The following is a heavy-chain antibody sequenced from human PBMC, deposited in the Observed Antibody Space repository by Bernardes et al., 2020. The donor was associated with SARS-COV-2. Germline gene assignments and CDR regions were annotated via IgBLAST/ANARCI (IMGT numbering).Heavy chain of an antibody. Sequence: GGSLRLSCAASGFTFGDFAIHWVRQAPGKGLEWVSGISWNSVNIDYADSVKGRFTISRDNAKNSLYLQMNSLRPVDTATYYCAHRSGGLGPYFDYWGQGTLVTVSS. D-gene: IGHD2-15*01. CDR3: AHRSGGLGPYFDY. CDR2: ISWNSVNI. V-gene: IGHV3-9*01. CDR1: GFTFGDFA. J-gene: IGHJ4*02.